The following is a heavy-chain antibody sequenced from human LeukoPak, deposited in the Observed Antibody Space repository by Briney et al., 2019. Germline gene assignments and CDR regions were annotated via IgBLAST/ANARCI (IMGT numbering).Heavy chain of an antibody. D-gene: IGHD2-2*01. J-gene: IGHJ4*02. CDR2: INPNSGGT. V-gene: IGHV1-2*02. CDR1: GYTFTGYY. CDR3: ATDPYCSTTSCYPFFHH. Sequence: GASVKVSCKASGYTFTGYYMHWVRQAPGQGLEWMGWINPNSGGTNYAQKFQGRVTLTTDTSTSTAYMELSSLRSDDTAVYYCATDPYCSTTSCYPFFHHWGQGTLVTVSS.